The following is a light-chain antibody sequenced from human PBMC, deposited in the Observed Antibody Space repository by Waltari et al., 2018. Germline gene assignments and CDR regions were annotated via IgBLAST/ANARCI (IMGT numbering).Light chain of an antibody. CDR3: SSYTSSNTYYV. CDR1: SSDVGGYNY. V-gene: IGLV2-14*01. Sequence: QSALTQPASVSGSPGQSITISCTGTSSDVGGYNYVSWYQHHPGNAPKLMIYEVSNRPSGVSTRFSGSKSGNTASLTISGLQAEEEADYHCSSYTSSNTYYVFGTGTKVTVL. CDR2: EVS. J-gene: IGLJ1*01.